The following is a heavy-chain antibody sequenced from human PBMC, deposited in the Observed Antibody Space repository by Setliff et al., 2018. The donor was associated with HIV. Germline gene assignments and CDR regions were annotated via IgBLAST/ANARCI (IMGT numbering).Heavy chain of an antibody. CDR2: VHKSGNT. CDR3: ARVRLTMIMMVDYFDQ. J-gene: IGHJ4*02. CDR1: GGSIRNYY. V-gene: IGHV4-4*07. D-gene: IGHD3-22*01. Sequence: SETLSLTCTVSGGSIRNYYWSWIRQSAGKGLEWIGRVHKSGNTDYNPSLKGRVTMSVDTSKNQFFLKLTSMTAADTAIYYCARVRLTMIMMVDYFDQWGQGTLVTVSS.